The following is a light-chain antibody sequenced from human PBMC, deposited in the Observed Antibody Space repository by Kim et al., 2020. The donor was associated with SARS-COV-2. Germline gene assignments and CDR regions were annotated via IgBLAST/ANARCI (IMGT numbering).Light chain of an antibody. CDR3: NSRASSGKPRV. CDR2: GKN. J-gene: IGLJ3*02. V-gene: IGLV3-19*01. CDR1: SLKTYY. Sequence: SSELTQDPAVSVALGQTVRITCQGGSLKTYYASWYQQKPGQAPVLVIFGKNNRPSGIPDRFSASTSGNTASLTITGAQAEDEADYYCNSRASSGKPRVFG.